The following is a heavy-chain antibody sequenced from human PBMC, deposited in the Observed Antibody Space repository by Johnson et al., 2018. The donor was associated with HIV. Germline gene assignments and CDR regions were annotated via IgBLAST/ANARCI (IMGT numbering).Heavy chain of an antibody. CDR1: GFTFSRYG. CDR3: TRESTPWGADYVGYGLDV. Sequence: VQLVESGGGVVQPGRSLRLSCAASGFTFSRYGMHWVRQVQGKGLEWVAVISYDGNNDYYADSVKGRFTVSRDNTKKSLYLEMNSLRVDDTAIYYCTRESTPWGADYVGYGLDVWGQGTMVAVSS. J-gene: IGHJ3*01. CDR2: ISYDGNND. D-gene: IGHD5-18*01. V-gene: IGHV3-30*03.